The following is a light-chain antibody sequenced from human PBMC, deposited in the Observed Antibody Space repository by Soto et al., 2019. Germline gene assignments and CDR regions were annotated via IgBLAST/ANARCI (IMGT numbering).Light chain of an antibody. CDR2: GAS. Sequence: EIVMTQSPATLSVSAGERATLSCRASQSVSSNLAWYQQKPGQAPRLLIFGASTGATGIPARFSGSGSGTEFSLTISSLQSEDFAVYYCQQYDNSPLTFGGGTKVEIK. CDR3: QQYDNSPLT. V-gene: IGKV3D-15*01. CDR1: QSVSSN. J-gene: IGKJ4*01.